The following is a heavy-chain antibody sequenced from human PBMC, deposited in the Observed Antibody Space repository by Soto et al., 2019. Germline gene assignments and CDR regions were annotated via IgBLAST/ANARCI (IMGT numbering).Heavy chain of an antibody. CDR2: INPNSGGT. J-gene: IGHJ4*02. D-gene: IGHD2-2*01. V-gene: IGHV1-2*04. CDR3: ARVVCSSTSCWGYFDY. CDR1: GYTFTGYY. Sequence: ASVKVSCKASGYTFTGYYMHWVRQAPGQGLEWMGWINPNSGGTNYAQKFQGWVTMTRDTSISTAYMELSRLRSDDTAVYYCARVVCSSTSCWGYFDYWGQGTLVTVSS.